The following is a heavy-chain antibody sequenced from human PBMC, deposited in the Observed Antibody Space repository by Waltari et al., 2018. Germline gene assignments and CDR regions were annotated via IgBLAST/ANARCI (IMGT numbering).Heavy chain of an antibody. CDR1: GDFPSDDH. V-gene: IGHV4-59*08. CDR3: ARLPSKYFDSIGWGFFDQ. D-gene: IGHD3-22*01. Sequence: QVQLQESGPGLVXXSETLSLTCTVSGDFPSDDHWTWLRQAPGKGLEWIAYLRNTGATKCTPSLQSRVTISTVTSKKQFSLRLTSVTAADTAVYYCARLPSKYFDSIGWGFFDQXXXXXXXXXXS. CDR2: LRNTGAT. J-gene: IGHJ4*02.